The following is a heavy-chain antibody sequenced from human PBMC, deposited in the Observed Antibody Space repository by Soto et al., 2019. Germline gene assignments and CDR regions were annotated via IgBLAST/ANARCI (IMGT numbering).Heavy chain of an antibody. CDR1: GFTFSSYW. V-gene: IGHV3-7*01. J-gene: IGHJ6*03. CDR2: IKQDGREK. D-gene: IGHD4-17*01. CDR3: ARDGYGDKDYYYYYYMDV. Sequence: GVSLRLSCAASGFTFSSYWMSWVRQAPGKGLEWVANIKQDGREKYYVDSVKGRFPISREKAKNSLYLQMNSLRAADTAAYYCARDGYGDKDYYYYYYMDVWGKGTTVTVSS.